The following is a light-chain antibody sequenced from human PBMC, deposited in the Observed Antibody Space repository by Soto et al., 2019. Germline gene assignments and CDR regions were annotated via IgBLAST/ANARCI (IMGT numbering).Light chain of an antibody. CDR1: QSVRSN. Sequence: EIVMTQSPGTLSVSPGERATLSCRTSQSVRSNLAWYQRKPGQAPSLLIYGASTRAAGVPARFSGSGSGTEFTLTISSLQSEDSAVYFCHKYPNWPRTFGQGTKLEIK. J-gene: IGKJ2*01. V-gene: IGKV3-15*01. CDR3: HKYPNWPRT. CDR2: GAS.